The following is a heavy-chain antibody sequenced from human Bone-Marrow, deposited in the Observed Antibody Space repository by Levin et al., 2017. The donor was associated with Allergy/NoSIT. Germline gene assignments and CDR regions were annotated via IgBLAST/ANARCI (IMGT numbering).Heavy chain of an antibody. CDR1: VGAISTLY. D-gene: IGHD4-17*01. V-gene: IGHV4-4*07. CDR3: AREIGYGDNPHYFDY. Sequence: SETLSLTCTVSVGAISTLYWNWVRQSAEKVLEWIGRIDKNGITKYNPSLESRVTMSVDTSKNHFSLNLRSFTAADTAVYYWAREIGYGDNPHYFDYWGQGARVTGSS. CDR2: IDKNGIT. J-gene: IGHJ4*02.